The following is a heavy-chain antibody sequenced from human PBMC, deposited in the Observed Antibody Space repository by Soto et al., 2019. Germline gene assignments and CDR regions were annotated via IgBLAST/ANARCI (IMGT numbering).Heavy chain of an antibody. V-gene: IGHV4-4*02. Sequence: QVQLQESGPGLVKPSGTLSLTCAVSGGSISSSTWWSWVRQPPGEGLDWIGEIYHSGSTNYNPSLKSRVTISVDKFKNHISLKLSSVTTADTAVYYSASWSATRPRVAFHIWGQVLMFTVSS. CDR2: IYHSGST. CDR1: GGSISSSTW. D-gene: IGHD1-26*01. CDR3: ASWSATRPRVAFHI. J-gene: IGHJ3*02.